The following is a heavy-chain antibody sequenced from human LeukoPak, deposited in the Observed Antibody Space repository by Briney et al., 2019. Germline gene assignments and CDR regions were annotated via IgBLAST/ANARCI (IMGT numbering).Heavy chain of an antibody. D-gene: IGHD3-22*01. V-gene: IGHV3-33*01. Sequence: GGSLRLSCAASGFTFSSYGMHWVRQAPGKGLEWVAVIWYDGSNKYYADSVKGRFTISRDNSKNTLYLQMNSLRAEDTAVYYCARDNDSSGYSTGPVGYWGQGTLVTVSS. J-gene: IGHJ4*02. CDR2: IWYDGSNK. CDR1: GFTFSSYG. CDR3: ARDNDSSGYSTGPVGY.